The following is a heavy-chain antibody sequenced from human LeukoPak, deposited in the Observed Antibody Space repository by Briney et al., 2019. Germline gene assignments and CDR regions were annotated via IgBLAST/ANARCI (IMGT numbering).Heavy chain of an antibody. CDR3: ARGGQWLLEYYFDY. D-gene: IGHD3-22*01. J-gene: IGHJ4*02. CDR1: GFTVSSSY. Sequence: GGSLRLSCAASGFTVSSSYMSWVRQAPGKGLEWVSVIYSGGSTYYADSVKGRFTISRDNSKNTLYLQMNSLRAEDTAVYYCARGGQWLLEYYFDYWGQGTLVTVSS. V-gene: IGHV3-66*01. CDR2: IYSGGST.